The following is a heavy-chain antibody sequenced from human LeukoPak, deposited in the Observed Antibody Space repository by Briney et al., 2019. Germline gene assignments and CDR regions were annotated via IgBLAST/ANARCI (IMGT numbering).Heavy chain of an antibody. D-gene: IGHD1-26*01. CDR3: ARNVRYSGSYYGY. CDR1: GFTFSSYW. V-gene: IGHV3-7*01. CDR2: IKQDGSEK. J-gene: IGHJ4*02. Sequence: PGGSLRLSCAASGFTFSSYWMSWVRQAPGKGLEWVANIKQDGSEKYYVDSVKGRFTISRDNAKNSLYLQMNSLRAEDTAVYYCARNVRYSGSYYGYWGQGTLVTVSS.